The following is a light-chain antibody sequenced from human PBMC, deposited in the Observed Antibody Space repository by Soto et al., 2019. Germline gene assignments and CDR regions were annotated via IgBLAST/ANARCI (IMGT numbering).Light chain of an antibody. CDR3: QQYNEWPRT. Sequence: EIVMTQSPATLSVSPGERATLSCRASQSVNSNLAWYQQKPGQAPRLLIYGASPRAAGIPDRFSGSGSGTEFTLTIAGLQSEVFALYYCQQYNEWPRTFCQGTKVEIK. J-gene: IGKJ1*01. V-gene: IGKV3-15*01. CDR1: QSVNSN. CDR2: GAS.